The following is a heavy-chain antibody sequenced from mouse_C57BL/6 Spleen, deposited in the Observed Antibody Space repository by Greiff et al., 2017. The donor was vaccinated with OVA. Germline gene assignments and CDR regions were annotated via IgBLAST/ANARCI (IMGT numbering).Heavy chain of an antibody. D-gene: IGHD2-3*01. V-gene: IGHV1-50*01. Sequence: QVQLKQPGAELVKPGASVKLSCKASGYTFTSYWMQWVKQRPGQGLEWIGEIDPSDSYTNYNQKFKGKATLTVDTSSSTAYMQLSSLTSEDSAVYYCARSWDDGYDWGQGTLVTVSA. CDR2: IDPSDSYT. CDR1: GYTFTSYW. J-gene: IGHJ3*01. CDR3: ARSWDDGYD.